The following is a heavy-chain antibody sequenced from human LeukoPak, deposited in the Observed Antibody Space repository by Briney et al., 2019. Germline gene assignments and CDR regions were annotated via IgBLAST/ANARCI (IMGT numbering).Heavy chain of an antibody. CDR3: ARSGVGDAFDI. Sequence: SETLSLTCTVSGVSISSYYWGWIRQPPGKGLECLGNIHYSGSTNYNPSFKSRVTISIDTSRNHFSLRLSSVTAADTAVYYCARSGVGDAFDIWGQGTMVTVSS. V-gene: IGHV4-59*01. CDR2: IHYSGST. CDR1: GVSISSYY. J-gene: IGHJ3*02. D-gene: IGHD3-10*01.